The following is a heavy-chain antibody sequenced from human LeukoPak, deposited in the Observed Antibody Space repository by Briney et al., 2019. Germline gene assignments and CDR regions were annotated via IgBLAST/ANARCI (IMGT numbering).Heavy chain of an antibody. CDR3: QQRVNSSSPPY. Sequence: ASLKVSCKASGYTFTGYYMYWVRQAPGQGLEWMGWINPNSGGTNYAQKFQGRVTMTRDTSISTAYMGLSRLRADDTAVYYCQQRVNSSSPPYWGQGTLVTVSS. J-gene: IGHJ4*02. CDR1: GYTFTGYY. V-gene: IGHV1-2*02. CDR2: INPNSGGT. D-gene: IGHD6-13*01.